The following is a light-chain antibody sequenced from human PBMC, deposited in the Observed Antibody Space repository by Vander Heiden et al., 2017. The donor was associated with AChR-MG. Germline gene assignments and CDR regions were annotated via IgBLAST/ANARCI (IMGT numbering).Light chain of an antibody. J-gene: IGLJ2*01. CDR2: DVS. CDR1: SSDVGGYNY. Sequence: QSALTQPASVSRSPGQSITISCTGTSSDVGGYNYVSWYQQHPGKAPKLMIYDVSDRPSGVSNRFSGSKSGNTASLTISGLQADDEADYYCSSYTSGNTRVFGGGTKLTVL. V-gene: IGLV2-14*03. CDR3: SSYTSGNTRV.